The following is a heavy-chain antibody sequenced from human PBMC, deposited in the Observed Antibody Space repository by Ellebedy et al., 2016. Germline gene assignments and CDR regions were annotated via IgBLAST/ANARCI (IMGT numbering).Heavy chain of an antibody. CDR3: ARGGGSSWYGDY. J-gene: IGHJ4*02. Sequence: GGSLRLSCAASGFTFSSYAMHWVRQAPGKGLEWVALISNDGSNKYYADSVKGRFTISRDNSKNTLYLQMNSLRAEDTAVYYCARGGGSSWYGDYWGQGTLVTVSS. D-gene: IGHD6-13*01. CDR2: ISNDGSNK. CDR1: GFTFSSYA. V-gene: IGHV3-30-3*01.